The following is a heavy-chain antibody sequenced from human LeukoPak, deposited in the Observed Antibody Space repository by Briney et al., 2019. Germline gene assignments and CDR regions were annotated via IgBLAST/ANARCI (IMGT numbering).Heavy chain of an antibody. V-gene: IGHV4-31*03. CDR3: ARCPGDSSQGGFDY. CDR1: GGSISSGGYY. Sequence: SQTLSLTCTVSGGSISSGGYYWSWIRQHPGTGLEWIGYIYYSGSTYYNPSLKSRVTISVDTSKNQFSLKLSSVTAADTAVYYCARCPGDSSQGGFDYWGQGTLVTVSS. CDR2: IYYSGST. J-gene: IGHJ4*02. D-gene: IGHD3-22*01.